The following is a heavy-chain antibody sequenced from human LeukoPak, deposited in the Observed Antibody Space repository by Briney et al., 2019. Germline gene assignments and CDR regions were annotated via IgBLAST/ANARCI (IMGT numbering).Heavy chain of an antibody. CDR1: GYTFTTYD. D-gene: IGHD3-10*01. V-gene: IGHV1-8*01. J-gene: IGHJ6*04. CDR3: ARYERRGPLSDV. CDR2: MNPNNGNT. Sequence: ASVKVSCKASGYTFTTYDINWVRQATGQGPEWMGWMNPNNGNTGYAQKFQGRVTMTRDTSISTAYLELSSLRFEDTAVYYCARYERRGPLSDVWGKGTTVTVSS.